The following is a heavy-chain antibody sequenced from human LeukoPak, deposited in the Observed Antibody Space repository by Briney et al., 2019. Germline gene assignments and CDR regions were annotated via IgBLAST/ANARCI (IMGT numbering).Heavy chain of an antibody. CDR1: GYTFTSYG. CDR3: AREHMTRVTLDY. V-gene: IGHV1-2*02. D-gene: IGHD4-17*01. CDR2: INPNSGGT. Sequence: ASVKVSCKASGYTFTSYGISWVRQAPGQGLEWMGWINPNSGGTNYAQKFQGRVTMTSHTSISTAYLELSRLRSDDTAVYYCAREHMTRVTLDYWGQGTLVTVSS. J-gene: IGHJ4*02.